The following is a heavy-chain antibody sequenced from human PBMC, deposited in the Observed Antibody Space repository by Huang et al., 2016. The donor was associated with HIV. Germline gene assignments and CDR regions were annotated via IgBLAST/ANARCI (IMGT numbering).Heavy chain of an antibody. Sequence: QVQLVQSGSELKKPGASVKVSCKVSGYTFTDYQISWVRQAPGHGLEWMGWSNPNTGNPPDAQGFTGRFVFSLDTSVSTAYLQISSLKAEDTAVYFCARDSGYYRYFDYWGQGTLVTVSS. J-gene: IGHJ4*02. CDR1: GYTFTDYQ. V-gene: IGHV7-4-1*02. CDR3: ARDSGYYRYFDY. CDR2: SNPNTGNP. D-gene: IGHD3-22*01.